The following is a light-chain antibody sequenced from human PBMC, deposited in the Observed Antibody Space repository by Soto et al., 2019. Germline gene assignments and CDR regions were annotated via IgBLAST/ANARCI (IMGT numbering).Light chain of an antibody. Sequence: AIRMTQSPSSFSASTGDRVTITCRASQGISSYLAWYQQKPGKAPKLLIYAASTLQSGVPSRFSGSGSGTEFSLTIRALQPEDFATYYCQQLSRYPLTFGGGTKVDI. CDR3: QQLSRYPLT. V-gene: IGKV1-8*01. J-gene: IGKJ4*01. CDR1: QGISSY. CDR2: AAS.